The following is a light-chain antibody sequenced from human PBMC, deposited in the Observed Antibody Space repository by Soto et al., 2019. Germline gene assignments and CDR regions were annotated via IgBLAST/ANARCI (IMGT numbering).Light chain of an antibody. CDR1: QSISSY. V-gene: IGKV1-39*01. Sequence: DIQMTQSPSSLSASVGARVTITCRASQSISSYLNWYQQKPGKAPKLLIYAASSLQSGLPSRFSGSGSGTDFTLTISSLQPEDFATYYCQQSYSTPLSTFGQGTKLEIK. CDR3: QQSYSTPLST. J-gene: IGKJ2*01. CDR2: AAS.